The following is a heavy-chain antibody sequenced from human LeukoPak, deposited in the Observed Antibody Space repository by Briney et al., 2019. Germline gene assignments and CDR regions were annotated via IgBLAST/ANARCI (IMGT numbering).Heavy chain of an antibody. J-gene: IGHJ4*02. Sequence: GASVKVSCKASGYTFTSYGISWVRQAPGQGLAWMGWISAYNGNTNYAQELQGRVTMTTDTSTSTAYMELRSLRSDDTAVYYCARVPPPNYDILTGYYDEYYFDYWGQGTLVTVSS. D-gene: IGHD3-9*01. CDR2: ISAYNGNT. V-gene: IGHV1-18*01. CDR1: GYTFTSYG. CDR3: ARVPPPNYDILTGYYDEYYFDY.